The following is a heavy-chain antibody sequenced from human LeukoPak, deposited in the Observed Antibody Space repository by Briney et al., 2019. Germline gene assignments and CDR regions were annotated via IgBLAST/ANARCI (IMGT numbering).Heavy chain of an antibody. Sequence: PSETLSLTCTVSSRPITSGGYYWNWIRQHPAKGLELIGYIYYSGSTFYNPSLKSRVTMSVDTSKNQFSLKLSSVTAADTAVYYCARAPKGMTTGRYYYYYYMDVWGKGTTVTASS. V-gene: IGHV4-31*03. CDR1: SRPITSGGYY. CDR3: ARAPKGMTTGRYYYYYYMDV. J-gene: IGHJ6*03. D-gene: IGHD4-11*01. CDR2: IYYSGST.